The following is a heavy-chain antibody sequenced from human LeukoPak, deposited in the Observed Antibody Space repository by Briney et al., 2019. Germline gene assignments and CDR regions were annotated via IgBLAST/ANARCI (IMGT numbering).Heavy chain of an antibody. D-gene: IGHD6-13*01. CDR2: IYSGGST. CDR1: GFTVSSNY. CDR3: ARTHNPYSSSWYRTHDAFDI. V-gene: IGHV3-53*01. J-gene: IGHJ3*02. Sequence: GGSLSLSCAASGFTVSSNYMSWVRQAPGKGLEWVSVIYSGGSTYYADSVKGRFTISRDNSKNTLYLQMNSLRAEDTAVYYCARTHNPYSSSWYRTHDAFDIWGQGTMVTVSS.